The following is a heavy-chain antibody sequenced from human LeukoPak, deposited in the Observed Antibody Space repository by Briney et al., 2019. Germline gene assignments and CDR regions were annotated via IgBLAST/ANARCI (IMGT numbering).Heavy chain of an antibody. CDR2: IGTAGDP. V-gene: IGHV3-13*05. D-gene: IGHD2-2*01. CDR1: GFTFSSYD. Sequence: GGSLRLSCAASGFTFSSYDMHWVRQATGKGLEWVSAIGTAGDPYYPGSVKGRFTISRENAKNSLYLQMNSLRAGDTAEYYCARGRYCSSTSCYGKNEFDYWGQGTLVTVSS. CDR3: ARGRYCSSTSCYGKNEFDY. J-gene: IGHJ4*02.